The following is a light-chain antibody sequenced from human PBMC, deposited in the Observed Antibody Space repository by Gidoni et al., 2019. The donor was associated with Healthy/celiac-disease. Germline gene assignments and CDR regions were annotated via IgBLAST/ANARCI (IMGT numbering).Light chain of an antibody. CDR2: DVS. V-gene: IGLV2-11*01. CDR1: SSDVGGYNY. CDR3: CSYAGSYTGV. Sequence: QSALTQPRSVSRSPGQSVTISCTGTSSDVGGYNYVSWYQQHPGKAPKLMIYDVSKWPSGVPDRFSGSKSGNTASLTISGLQAEDEADYYCCSYAGSYTGVFGGGTKLTVL. J-gene: IGLJ2*01.